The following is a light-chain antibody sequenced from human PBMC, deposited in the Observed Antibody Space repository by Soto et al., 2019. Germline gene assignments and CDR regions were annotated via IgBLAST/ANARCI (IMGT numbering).Light chain of an antibody. Sequence: SYELTQPPSVSVAPGQTARNTCGGNNIGSTSVHWYQQKPGQAPVLVVYDDSDRPSGIPERFSGSNSGNTATLTISRVEAGDEADYYCQVWDSSSDHVVFGGGTKVTVL. CDR1: NIGSTS. CDR2: DDS. CDR3: QVWDSSSDHVV. J-gene: IGLJ2*01. V-gene: IGLV3-21*02.